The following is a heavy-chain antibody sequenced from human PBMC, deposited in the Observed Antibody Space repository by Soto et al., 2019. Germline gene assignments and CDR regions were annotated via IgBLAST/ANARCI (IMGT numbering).Heavy chain of an antibody. CDR1: GYTFTSYA. D-gene: IGHD3-3*01. Sequence: ASVKVSCKASGYTFTSYAMHWVRQAPGQRLEWMGWINAGNGNTKYSQKFQGRVTITRDTSASTAYMELSSLRSEDTAVYYCARDFLDDFSFDYWGQGTLVTVSS. CDR2: INAGNGNT. CDR3: ARDFLDDFSFDY. V-gene: IGHV1-3*01. J-gene: IGHJ4*02.